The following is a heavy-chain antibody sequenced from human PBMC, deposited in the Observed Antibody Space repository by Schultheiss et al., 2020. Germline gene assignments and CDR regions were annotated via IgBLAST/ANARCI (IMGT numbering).Heavy chain of an antibody. D-gene: IGHD5-18*01. Sequence: SETLSLTCAVSGGSISSSNWWSWVRQPPGKGLEWIGEIYHSGSTNYNPSLKSRVTISVDTSKNQFSLKLSSVTAADTAVYYCARHGNSYGNDYWGQGTLVTVSS. V-gene: IGHV4-4*02. CDR1: GGSISSSNW. CDR3: ARHGNSYGNDY. CDR2: IYHSGST. J-gene: IGHJ4*02.